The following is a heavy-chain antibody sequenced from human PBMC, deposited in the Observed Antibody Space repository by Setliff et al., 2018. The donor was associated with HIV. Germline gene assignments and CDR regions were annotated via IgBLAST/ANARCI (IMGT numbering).Heavy chain of an antibody. CDR2: IYYSGTT. D-gene: IGHD3-10*01. V-gene: IGHV4-39*01. CDR3: ARLSLSLVRGIINSGDRFFGY. Sequence: PSETLSLTCTVSGASVNSNNYYWGWIRQPPGKGLEWIASIYYSGTTYYNPSLKSRVTISVDTSKNQFSLKLSSVTAADTAVYYCARLSLSLVRGIINSGDRFFGYWGQGSLVTVSS. CDR1: GASVNSNNYY. J-gene: IGHJ4*02.